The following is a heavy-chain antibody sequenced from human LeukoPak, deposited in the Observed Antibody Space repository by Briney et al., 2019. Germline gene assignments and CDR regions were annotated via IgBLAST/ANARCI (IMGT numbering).Heavy chain of an antibody. CDR2: IYYSGST. J-gene: IGHJ4*02. Sequence: SETLSLTCTVSGGSISSYYWSWIRQPPGKGLEWIGYIYYSGSTNYNPSLKNRVTISVDTSKNQFSLKLSSVTAADTAVYYCARHPTTVTTTYYFDYWGQGTLVTVSS. CDR3: ARHPTTVTTTYYFDY. CDR1: GGSISSYY. V-gene: IGHV4-59*08. D-gene: IGHD4-17*01.